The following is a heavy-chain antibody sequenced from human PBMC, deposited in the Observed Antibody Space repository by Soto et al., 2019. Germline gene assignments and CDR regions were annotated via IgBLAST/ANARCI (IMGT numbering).Heavy chain of an antibody. Sequence: QVQLVESGGGVVQPGRSLRLSCAASGFTFSSYGMHWVRQAPGKGLEWVAVIWYDGSNKYYADSVKGRFTISRDNSKNTLYLQMNSLRAEDTAVYYCARDGGEQREQVRDGPYYYYYYGMDVWGQGTTVTVSS. CDR3: ARDGGEQREQVRDGPYYYYYYGMDV. CDR1: GFTFSSYG. V-gene: IGHV3-33*01. J-gene: IGHJ6*02. CDR2: IWYDGSNK. D-gene: IGHD3-16*01.